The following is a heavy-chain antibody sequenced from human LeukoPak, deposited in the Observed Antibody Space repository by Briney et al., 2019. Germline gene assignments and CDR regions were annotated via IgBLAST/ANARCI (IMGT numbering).Heavy chain of an antibody. V-gene: IGHV4-31*03. J-gene: IGHJ5*02. CDR2: IYYSGST. Sequence: SETLSLTCTVSGGSISSGGYYWSWIRQHPGKGLEWIGYIYYSGSTYYNPSLKSRVTISVDTSKNQFSLKLSSVTAADTAVYYCARDSRSNNWFDPWGQGILVTVSS. CDR3: ARDSRSNNWFDP. CDR1: GGSISSGGYY.